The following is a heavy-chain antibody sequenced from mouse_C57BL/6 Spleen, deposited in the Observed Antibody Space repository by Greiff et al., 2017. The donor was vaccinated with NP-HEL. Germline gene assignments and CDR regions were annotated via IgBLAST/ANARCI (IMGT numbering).Heavy chain of an antibody. CDR1: GYTFTSYW. J-gene: IGHJ2*01. D-gene: IGHD1-1*01. CDR3: ARGDHYYGSSYFDY. V-gene: IGHV1-55*01. CDR2: IYPGSGST. Sequence: QVQLKQPGAELVKPGASVKMSCKASGYTFTSYWITWVKQRPGQGLEWIGDIYPGSGSTNYNEKFKSKATLTVDTSSSTAYMQLSSLTSEDSAVYYCARGDHYYGSSYFDYWGQGTTLTVSS.